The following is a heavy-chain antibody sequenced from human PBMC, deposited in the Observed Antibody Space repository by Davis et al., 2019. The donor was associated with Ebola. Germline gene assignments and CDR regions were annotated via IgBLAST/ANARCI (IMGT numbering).Heavy chain of an antibody. CDR2: VYYTGIT. CDR1: GASIRSGS. Sequence: MPSETLSLTCAVSGASIRSGSWSWLRQPPGKGLEWIGYVYYTGITNYNPSLGSRFTLSVDLSKNQFSLIVSSVTAADTAVYYCATTEPDQLWFRLDSWGQGTPVTVSS. V-gene: IGHV4-59*01. J-gene: IGHJ4*02. D-gene: IGHD3-10*01. CDR3: ATTEPDQLWFRLDS.